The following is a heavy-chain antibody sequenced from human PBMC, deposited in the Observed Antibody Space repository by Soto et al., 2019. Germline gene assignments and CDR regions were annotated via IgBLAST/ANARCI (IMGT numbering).Heavy chain of an antibody. V-gene: IGHV4-31*03. CDR1: GGSINSGGHY. CDR3: ARGKVYGSGHAFDI. J-gene: IGHJ3*02. D-gene: IGHD3-10*01. CDR2: IYYSGST. Sequence: SETLSLTCTVSGGSINSGGHYWSWIRQPPGKGLEWIGYIYYSGSTYYNPSFMSRVTISIDTSKNQFSLKLTSVTAADTAVYYCARGKVYGSGHAFDIWGQGTMVTVSS.